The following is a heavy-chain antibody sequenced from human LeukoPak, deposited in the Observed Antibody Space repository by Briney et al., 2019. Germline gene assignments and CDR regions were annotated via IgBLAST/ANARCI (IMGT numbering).Heavy chain of an antibody. CDR3: ARDLGGEDYYDSSGYPLGLIWFDP. CDR2: ISAYNGNT. Sequence: ASVKVSCKASGYTFTSYGISWVRQAPGQGLEWMGWISAYNGNTNYAQKLQGRVTMTTDTSTSTAYMELRSLRSDDTAVYYCARDLGGEDYYDSSGYPLGLIWFDPWGQGTLVTVSS. CDR1: GYTFTSYG. J-gene: IGHJ5*02. V-gene: IGHV1-18*01. D-gene: IGHD3-22*01.